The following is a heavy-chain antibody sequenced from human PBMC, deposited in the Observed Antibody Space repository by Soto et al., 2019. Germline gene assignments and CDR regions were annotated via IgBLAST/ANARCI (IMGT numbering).Heavy chain of an antibody. CDR1: VYSITAYY. CDR2: IDTSGNT. V-gene: IGHV4-4*07. D-gene: IGHD6-13*01. CDR3: ARYSNNWFQTEGMDV. J-gene: IGHJ6*02. Sequence: SETLSLTCPFSVYSITAYYLSWIRQPAGKGLEWIGRIDTSGNTNYNPSLKSRVTMSVDTSKKQFSLKLTSVTAADTAVYYCARYSNNWFQTEGMDVWGQGTTVNVSS.